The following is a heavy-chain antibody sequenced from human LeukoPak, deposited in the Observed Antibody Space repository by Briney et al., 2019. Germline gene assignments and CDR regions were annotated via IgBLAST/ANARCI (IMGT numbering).Heavy chain of an antibody. Sequence: GGSLRLSCAASGFTFSSYSMNWVRQAPGKGLEWVSSISSSSYIYYADSVKGRFTISRDNAKNSLYLQMNSLRAEDTAVYYCARDRFVVVPAAIQAFDIWGQGTMVTVSS. D-gene: IGHD2-2*01. V-gene: IGHV3-21*01. J-gene: IGHJ3*02. CDR2: ISSSSYI. CDR3: ARDRFVVVPAAIQAFDI. CDR1: GFTFSSYS.